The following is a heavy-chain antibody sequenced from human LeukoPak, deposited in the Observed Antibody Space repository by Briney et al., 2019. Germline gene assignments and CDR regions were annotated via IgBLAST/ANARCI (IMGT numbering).Heavy chain of an antibody. CDR1: GGTFSSYA. D-gene: IGHD1-26*01. CDR3: ARDSQWELLPHFDY. CDR2: IIPIFGTA. J-gene: IGHJ4*02. Sequence: SVKVSCKASGGTFSSYAISWVRQAPGQGLEWMGRIIPIFGTANYAQKFQGRVTITTDESTSTAYMELSSLRSEDTTVYYCARDSQWELLPHFDYWGQGTLVTVSS. V-gene: IGHV1-69*05.